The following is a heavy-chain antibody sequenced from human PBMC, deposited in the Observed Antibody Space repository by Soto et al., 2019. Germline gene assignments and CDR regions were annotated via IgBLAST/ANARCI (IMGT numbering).Heavy chain of an antibody. CDR2: ISYDGSNK. CDR1: GFTFSSYG. Sequence: GGSLRLSCAASGFTFSSYGMHWVRQAPGKGLEWVAVISYDGSNKYYVDSVKGRFTISRDNSKNTLYLQMNSLRAEDTAVYYCAKDRGYSYGYSGYWGQGTLVTVSS. J-gene: IGHJ4*02. CDR3: AKDRGYSYGYSGY. D-gene: IGHD5-18*01. V-gene: IGHV3-30*18.